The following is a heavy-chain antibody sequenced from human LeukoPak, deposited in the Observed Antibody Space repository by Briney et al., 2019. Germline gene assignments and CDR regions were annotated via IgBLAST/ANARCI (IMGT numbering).Heavy chain of an antibody. V-gene: IGHV4-61*01. Sequence: SETLSLTCTVSGGSVNSGSYYWNWIRQPPGKGLEWIGYIYYSGGTNYNPSLKSRVTISVDTSKDQFSLKLSSVTAADTAVYYCARAAYSGSYHSDYWGQGTLVTVSS. D-gene: IGHD1-26*01. J-gene: IGHJ4*02. CDR2: IYYSGGT. CDR3: ARAAYSGSYHSDY. CDR1: GGSVNSGSYY.